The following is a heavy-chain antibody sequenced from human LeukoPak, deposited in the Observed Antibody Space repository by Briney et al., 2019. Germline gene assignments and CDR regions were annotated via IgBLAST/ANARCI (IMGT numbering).Heavy chain of an antibody. J-gene: IGHJ5*02. D-gene: IGHD6-6*01. CDR3: TRRSEPNSSLLWCEP. CDR2: IYDTGRN. V-gene: IGHV4-59*08. Sequence: SETLPLTCSVSGCTVSSYYWRWIRQSPGKGLEWIGDIYDTGRNNYNSSLLRRVTISLDKTKNQFYLKLTTVPAADTAVYYYTRRSEPNSSLLWCEPCGEGALVTVSS. CDR1: GCTVSSYY.